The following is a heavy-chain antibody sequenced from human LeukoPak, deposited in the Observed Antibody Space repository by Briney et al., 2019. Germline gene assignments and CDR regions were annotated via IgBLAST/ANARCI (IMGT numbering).Heavy chain of an antibody. CDR2: IYYSGST. CDR3: ARGIAAAGHYYFDY. D-gene: IGHD6-13*01. J-gene: IGHJ4*02. V-gene: IGHV4-30-4*01. Sequence: SETLSLTCTVSGGSISSGDYYWSWIRRPPGKGLEWIGYIYYSGSTYYNPSLKSRVTISVDTSKNQFSLKLSSVTAADTAVYYCARGIAAAGHYYFDYWGQGTLVTVSS. CDR1: GGSISSGDYY.